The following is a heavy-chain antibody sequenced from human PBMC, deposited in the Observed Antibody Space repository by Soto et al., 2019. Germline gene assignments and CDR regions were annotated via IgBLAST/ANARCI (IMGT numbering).Heavy chain of an antibody. D-gene: IGHD4-17*01. CDR2: INHSGST. CDR3: ARHGYGDYGAVNY. Sequence: PSETLSLTCAVYGGSFSGYYWSWIRQPPGKGLEWIGEINHSGSTYYNPSLKSRVTISVDTSKNQFSLKLSSVTAADTAVYYCARHGYGDYGAVNYWGQGTLVTVSS. J-gene: IGHJ4*02. CDR1: GGSFSGYY. V-gene: IGHV4-34*01.